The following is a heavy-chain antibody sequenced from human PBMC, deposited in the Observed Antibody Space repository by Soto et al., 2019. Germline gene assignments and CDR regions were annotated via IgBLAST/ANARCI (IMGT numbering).Heavy chain of an antibody. J-gene: IGHJ5*02. CDR2: INHSGST. V-gene: IGHV4-34*01. D-gene: IGHD3-10*01. CDR1: GGSFSGYY. Sequence: ASETLSLTCAGYGGSFSGYYWSWIRQPPGKGLEWIGEINHSGSTNYNPSLKSRVTISVDTSKNQFSLKLSSVTAADTAVYYCARARHGLITKEDNWFDPWGQGTLVTVSS. CDR3: ARARHGLITKEDNWFDP.